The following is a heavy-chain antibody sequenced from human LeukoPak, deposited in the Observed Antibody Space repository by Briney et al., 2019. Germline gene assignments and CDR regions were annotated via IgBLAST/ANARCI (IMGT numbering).Heavy chain of an antibody. V-gene: IGHV3-33*08. CDR3: ARDWGSGNSYYFDY. Sequence: PGGSLRLSCAASGFTVSSNYMGWVRQAPGKGLEWVAVIWYDGNNKYYEDSVKGRFSISRDNSKDTLYLQMNSLRAEDTAVYYCARDWGSGNSYYFDYWGQGTLVTVSS. CDR2: IWYDGNNK. CDR1: GFTVSSNY. J-gene: IGHJ4*02. D-gene: IGHD3-10*01.